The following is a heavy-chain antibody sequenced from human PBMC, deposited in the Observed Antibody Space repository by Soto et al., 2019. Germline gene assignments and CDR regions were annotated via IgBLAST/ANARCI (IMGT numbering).Heavy chain of an antibody. D-gene: IGHD6-13*01. CDR1: GYTFTSYD. CDR2: MNPNSGNT. CDR3: AVQQLVHYYYYMDV. Sequence: QVQMVQSGAEVKKTGASVKVSCKASGYTFTSYDINWVRQATGQGLEWMGWMNPNSGNTGYAQKFQGRVTMTRNTSISTAYMELSSLRSEDTAVYYCAVQQLVHYYYYMDVWGKGTTVTVSS. J-gene: IGHJ6*03. V-gene: IGHV1-8*01.